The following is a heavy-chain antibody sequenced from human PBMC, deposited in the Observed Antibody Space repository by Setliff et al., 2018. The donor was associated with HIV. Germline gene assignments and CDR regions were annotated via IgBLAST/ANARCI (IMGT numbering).Heavy chain of an antibody. CDR2: LSSKGQA. CDR1: GGSISRSTHH. V-gene: IGHV4-39*07. D-gene: IGHD6-19*01. CDR3: VRGVRLWHYFDY. Sequence: PSETLSLTCTVSGGSISRSTHHWAWIRQPPGKGLEWIGALSSKGQAYYNPSLKSRVAISIDSSKNLFSLRLDSLTAADTAVYYCVRGVRLWHYFDYWGQGTLVTVSS. J-gene: IGHJ4*02.